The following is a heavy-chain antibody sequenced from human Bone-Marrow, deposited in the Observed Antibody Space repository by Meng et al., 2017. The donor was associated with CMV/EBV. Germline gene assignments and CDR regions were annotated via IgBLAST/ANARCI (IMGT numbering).Heavy chain of an antibody. CDR2: INHSGST. Sequence: SETLSLTCAVYGGSFSGYYWSWIRQPPGKGLEWIGEINHSGSTNYNPSLKSRVTISVDTSKNQFSLKLSSVTAADTAVYYCARGTREGANWFVDYWGQGTLVTVSS. D-gene: IGHD1-1*01. J-gene: IGHJ4*02. CDR3: ARGTREGANWFVDY. CDR1: GGSFSGYY. V-gene: IGHV4-34*01.